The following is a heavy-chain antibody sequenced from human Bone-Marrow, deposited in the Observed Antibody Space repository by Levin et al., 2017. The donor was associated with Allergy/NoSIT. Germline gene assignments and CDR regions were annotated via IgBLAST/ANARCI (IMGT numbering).Heavy chain of an antibody. J-gene: IGHJ6*02. Sequence: GGSLRLSCAASGFTFSSYAMHWVRQAPGKGLEWVAVISYDGSNKYYGDSVKGRFTISRDNSKNTLYLQMNSLRAEDTAVYYCARDGGIAAAGTASKYYYGMDVWGQGTTVTVSS. CDR2: ISYDGSNK. CDR1: GFTFSSYA. CDR3: ARDGGIAAAGTASKYYYGMDV. D-gene: IGHD6-13*01. V-gene: IGHV3-30-3*01.